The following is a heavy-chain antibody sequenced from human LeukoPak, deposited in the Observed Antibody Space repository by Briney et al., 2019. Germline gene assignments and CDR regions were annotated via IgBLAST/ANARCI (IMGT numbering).Heavy chain of an antibody. J-gene: IGHJ4*02. CDR3: ARVLDNWNDNSFDY. V-gene: IGHV4-59*12. CDR2: IHVTGGT. Sequence: SETLSLTCSVSGVSITNYYWSWIRQSPGKGLEWIGYIHVTGGTNYNPSLKSRVTMSVDTSKNQFSLKLSSVTAADTAVYYCARVLDNWNDNSFDYWGQGTLVTVSS. CDR1: GVSITNYY. D-gene: IGHD1-1*01.